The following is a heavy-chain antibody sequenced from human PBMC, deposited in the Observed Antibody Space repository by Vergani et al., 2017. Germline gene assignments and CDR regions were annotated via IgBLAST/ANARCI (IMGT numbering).Heavy chain of an antibody. CDR3: AKDNTYDSSGYYPSQYFQH. Sequence: EVQLVESGGGLVQPGGSLRLSCAASGFTFSSYSMNWVRQAPGQGLEWVSYISSSSSTIYYADSVKGRFTISRDNSKNTLYLQMNSLRAEDTAVYYCAKDNTYDSSGYYPSQYFQHWGQGTLVTVSS. CDR2: ISSSSSTI. D-gene: IGHD3-22*01. CDR1: GFTFSSYS. V-gene: IGHV3-48*01. J-gene: IGHJ1*01.